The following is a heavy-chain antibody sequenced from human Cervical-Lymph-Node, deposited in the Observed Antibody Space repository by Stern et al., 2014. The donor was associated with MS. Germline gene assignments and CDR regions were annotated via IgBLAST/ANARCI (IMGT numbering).Heavy chain of an antibody. CDR2: IIPIMGTA. D-gene: IGHD3-10*01. V-gene: IGHV1-69*01. J-gene: IGHJ4*02. CDR3: ALGGFGHYFEY. Sequence: QVQLGQSGAEVQKPGSSVKVSCRASGGTFSSSDISWVRQAPGQGLEWMGGIIPIMGTANYAQKYQGRVTITADESTSTAYMELSSLRSEDTAIYYCALGGFGHYFEYWGQGTLVTVSS. CDR1: GGTFSSSD.